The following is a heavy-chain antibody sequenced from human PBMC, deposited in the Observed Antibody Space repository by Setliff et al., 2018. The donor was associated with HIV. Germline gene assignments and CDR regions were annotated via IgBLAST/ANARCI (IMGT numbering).Heavy chain of an antibody. V-gene: IGHV3-74*01. D-gene: IGHD2-15*01. Sequence: GGSLRLSCEASGFTFSSYWIHWVRQAPGKGLVWVSRISADGSDTSYADSVKGRFTISRDNAKNTLYLQMNSLRAEDTAPYYCSLGYCSGGSCYSDPEVAFDVWGQGTMVTVSS. J-gene: IGHJ3*01. CDR1: GFTFSSYW. CDR2: ISADGSDT. CDR3: SLGYCSGGSCYSDPEVAFDV.